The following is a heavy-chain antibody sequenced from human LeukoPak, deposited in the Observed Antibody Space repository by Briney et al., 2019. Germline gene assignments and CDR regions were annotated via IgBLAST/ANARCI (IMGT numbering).Heavy chain of an antibody. CDR3: ARENWYFDY. CDR2: INPNSGGT. J-gene: IGHJ4*02. Sequence: ASVKVSCKASGYTFTDYYMHWVRQAPGQGLEWMGWINPNSGGTNYAQNFQGRVTMTRDTSISTAYMELNRLTSDDTAVYYCARENWYFDYWGQGTPVTVSS. CDR1: GYTFTDYY. V-gene: IGHV1-2*02.